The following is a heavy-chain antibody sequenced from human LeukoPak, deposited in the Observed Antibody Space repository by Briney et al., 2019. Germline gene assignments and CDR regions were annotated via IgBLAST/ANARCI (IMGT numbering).Heavy chain of an antibody. D-gene: IGHD3-22*01. J-gene: IGHJ4*02. V-gene: IGHV5-51*01. CDR3: ARRPKYKSGCHFDY. CDR2: IYPGDSDT. CDR1: GYSFTNYW. Sequence: GESLKISCKGSGYSFTNYWIGWVRQMPGKGLEWIGIIYPGDSDTSYDPSFQGQVTISADKSITTAYLQWSSLKASDTAMYYCARRPKYKSGCHFDYWGQGILVTVSS.